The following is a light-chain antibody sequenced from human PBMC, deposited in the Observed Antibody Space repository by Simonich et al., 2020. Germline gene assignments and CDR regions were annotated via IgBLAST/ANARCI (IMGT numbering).Light chain of an antibody. Sequence: EIVMTQSPATLSVSPGERATLSCRASQSVSSYLAWYQQKPGQAPRLLIYDASNRATGIPARFSGSGSGTDFTLTISSLEPEDFAVYYCQQYGSSQYTFGQGTKLEIK. CDR2: DAS. V-gene: IGKV3-11*01. J-gene: IGKJ2*01. CDR3: QQYGSSQYT. CDR1: QSVSSY.